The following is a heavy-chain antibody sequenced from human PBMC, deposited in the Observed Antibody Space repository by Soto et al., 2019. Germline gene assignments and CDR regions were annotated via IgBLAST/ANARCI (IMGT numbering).Heavy chain of an antibody. D-gene: IGHD2-2*01. CDR3: ASIDFSSTSWGVEYYYGMDV. CDR1: GGSISSRCYY. J-gene: IGHJ6*02. CDR2: IYYSGST. Sequence: LSHTCTVSGGSISSRCYYRGWISQQPGKGLEWIGSIYYSGSTYYTQSLKNRVTISVDTSKNQFSLKLSSVTAADTAVYYCASIDFSSTSWGVEYYYGMDVWGQVTTVTVSS. V-gene: IGHV4-39*01.